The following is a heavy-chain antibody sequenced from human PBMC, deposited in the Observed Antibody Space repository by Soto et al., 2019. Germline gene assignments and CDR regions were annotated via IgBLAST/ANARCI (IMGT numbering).Heavy chain of an antibody. D-gene: IGHD3-22*01. V-gene: IGHV1-8*01. Sequence: QVQLVQSGAEVKKPGASVKVSCKASGYTFTRYDINWVRQATGQGLERMGWMNPNRGNTGYAQKFQGRVTMTRNTSISTAYMELSSLRAEDTAVYYCARDGGNYYHSSGSGDIWGQGTMVTVSS. J-gene: IGHJ3*02. CDR1: GYTFTRYD. CDR2: MNPNRGNT. CDR3: ARDGGNYYHSSGSGDI.